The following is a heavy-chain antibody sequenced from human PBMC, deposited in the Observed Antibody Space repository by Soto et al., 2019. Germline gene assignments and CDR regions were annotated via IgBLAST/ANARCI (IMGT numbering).Heavy chain of an antibody. D-gene: IGHD4-17*01. CDR3: VREPQLTSVTAFDY. CDR2: IRNKENGYTI. J-gene: IGHJ4*02. CDR1: GFTFSDHY. Sequence: EVQLVESGGGLVHPGGSLSLSCAASGFTFSDHYMDWVRQAPGKGPEWVGRIRNKENGYTIEYAESVKGRFTVSRDNLENSLHLQMTSLRTEDTAVYYCVREPQLTSVTAFDYWGQGTLVTVSS. V-gene: IGHV3-72*01.